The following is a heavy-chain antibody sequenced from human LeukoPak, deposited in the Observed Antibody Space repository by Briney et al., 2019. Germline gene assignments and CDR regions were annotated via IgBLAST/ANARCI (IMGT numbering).Heavy chain of an antibody. CDR3: ARRGYSYGFDY. D-gene: IGHD5-18*01. J-gene: IGHJ4*02. V-gene: IGHV4-30-2*01. Sequence: SETLSLTCAASGGSISSGGYSWSWIRQPPGKGLEWIGYIYHSGSTYYNPSLKSRVTISVDRSKNQFSLKLSSVTAADTAVYYCARRGYSYGFDYWGQGTLVTVSS. CDR2: IYHSGST. CDR1: GGSISSGGYS.